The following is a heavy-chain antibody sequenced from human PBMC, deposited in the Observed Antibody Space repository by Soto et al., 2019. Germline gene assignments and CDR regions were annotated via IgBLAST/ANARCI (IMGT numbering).Heavy chain of an antibody. V-gene: IGHV3-66*01. CDR1: GFTVSSNY. CDR3: ARAGLVNAFDM. D-gene: IGHD3-9*01. Sequence: GGSLRLSCAASGFTVSSNYMSWVRQAPGKGLEWVSVIYSGGSTYYADSVKGRFTISRDNSKNTLYLQMNSLRAEDTAVYYCARAGLVNAFDMGGQGTLVTVSS. CDR2: IYSGGST. J-gene: IGHJ3*02.